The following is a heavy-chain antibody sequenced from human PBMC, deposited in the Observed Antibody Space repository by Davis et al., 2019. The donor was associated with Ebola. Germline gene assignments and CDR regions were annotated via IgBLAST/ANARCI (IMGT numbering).Heavy chain of an antibody. Sequence: AASVKVSCKASGYTFTGHAIGWVRQATGQGLEWVGWMNPNSGNTGYAQKFQGRVTMTRNTSINTAYMELSSLRSEDTAVYFCARTSIVGTTKTASDIWGQGTKVTVSS. CDR3: ARTSIVGTTKTASDI. J-gene: IGHJ3*02. V-gene: IGHV1-8*02. CDR2: MNPNSGNT. D-gene: IGHD1-26*01. CDR1: GYTFTGHA.